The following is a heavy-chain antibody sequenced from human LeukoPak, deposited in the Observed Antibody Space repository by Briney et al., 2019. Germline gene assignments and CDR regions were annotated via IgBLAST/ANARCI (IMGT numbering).Heavy chain of an antibody. J-gene: IGHJ5*02. V-gene: IGHV3-33*01. CDR3: ARDNSGHDYSNYGWFDP. CDR2: IWYDGSNK. CDR1: GFTFSSYG. D-gene: IGHD4-4*01. Sequence: GGSLRLSCAASGFTFSSYGMHWVRQAPGKGLEWVAVIWYDGSNKYYADSVKGRFTISRDNSKNTLYLQMNSLRAEDTAVYYCARDNSGHDYSNYGWFDPWGQGTLVTVSS.